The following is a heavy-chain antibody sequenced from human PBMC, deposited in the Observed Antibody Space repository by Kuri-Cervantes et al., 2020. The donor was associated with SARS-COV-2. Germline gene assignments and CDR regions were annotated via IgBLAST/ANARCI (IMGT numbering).Heavy chain of an antibody. CDR3: AKGVGAFDI. D-gene: IGHD1-26*01. Sequence: GESLKISCAASGFTFSNAWMNWVRQAPGKGLEWVGRIKSKTDGGSTYYADSVKGRFTISRDNSKNTLYLQMNSLRAEDTAVYYCAKGVGAFDIWGQGTMVTVSS. V-gene: IGHV3-15*07. CDR2: IKSKTDGGST. CDR1: GFTFSNAW. J-gene: IGHJ3*02.